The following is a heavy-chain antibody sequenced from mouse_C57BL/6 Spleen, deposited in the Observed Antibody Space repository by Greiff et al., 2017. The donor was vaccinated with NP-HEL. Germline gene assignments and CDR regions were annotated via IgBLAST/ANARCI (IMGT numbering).Heavy chain of an antibody. CDR3: ASKGIYDGYLYAMDY. CDR2: IYPGDGDT. CDR1: GYAFSSYW. Sequence: QVQLQQSGAELVKPGASVKISCKASGYAFSSYWMNWVKQRPGKGLEWIGQIYPGDGDTNYNGKFKGKATLTADKSSSTAYMQLSSLTSEDSAVYFCASKGIYDGYLYAMDYWGQGTSVTVSS. D-gene: IGHD2-3*01. J-gene: IGHJ4*01. V-gene: IGHV1-80*01.